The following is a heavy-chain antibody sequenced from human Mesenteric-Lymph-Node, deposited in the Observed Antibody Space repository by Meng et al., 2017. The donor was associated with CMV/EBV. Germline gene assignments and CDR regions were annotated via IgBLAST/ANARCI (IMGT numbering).Heavy chain of an antibody. Sequence: GGSLRLSGAASGFTVSSNYMSWVRQAPGKGLEWVAGIYSDGSTYYADSVKGRFTISRDNSKNTLYLQMNTLRAEDTAVYYCARGGYDSSGFYLVYWGQGTLVTVSS. V-gene: IGHV3-53*01. CDR1: GFTVSSNY. CDR2: IYSDGST. CDR3: ARGGYDSSGFYLVY. D-gene: IGHD3-22*01. J-gene: IGHJ4*02.